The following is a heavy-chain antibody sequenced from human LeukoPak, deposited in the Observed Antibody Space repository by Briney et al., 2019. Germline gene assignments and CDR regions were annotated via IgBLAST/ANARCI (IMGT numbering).Heavy chain of an antibody. CDR1: GFTFDDYA. CDR3: AKAYCGGDCYLDY. J-gene: IGHJ4*02. Sequence: GRSLRLSCAASGFTFDDYAMHWVRHAPGKGLEWVSGISWNSGSIGYADSVKGRFTISRDNAKNSLYLQMNSLRAEDMALYYCAKAYCGGDCYLDYWGQGTLVTVSS. D-gene: IGHD2-21*01. V-gene: IGHV3-9*03. CDR2: ISWNSGSI.